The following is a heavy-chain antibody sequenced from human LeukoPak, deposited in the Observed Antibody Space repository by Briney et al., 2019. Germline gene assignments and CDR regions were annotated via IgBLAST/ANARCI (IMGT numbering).Heavy chain of an antibody. Sequence: VESLKISCKGSGYSFSSYWIVWVRQMPGKGLEWMGIIYPGDSDTRYSPSFQGQVTISADKSISTAYLQWSSLKASDTAMYYCARRRDLYSGSYYPFDYWGQGTLVTVSS. J-gene: IGHJ4*02. V-gene: IGHV5-51*01. D-gene: IGHD1-26*01. CDR2: IYPGDSDT. CDR1: GYSFSSYW. CDR3: ARRRDLYSGSYYPFDY.